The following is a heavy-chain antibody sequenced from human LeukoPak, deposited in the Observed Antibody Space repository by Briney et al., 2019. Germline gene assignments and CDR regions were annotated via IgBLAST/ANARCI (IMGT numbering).Heavy chain of an antibody. CDR1: GYTFTSYD. J-gene: IGHJ4*02. CDR2: ISAYNGNT. V-gene: IGHV1-18*01. Sequence: ASVKVSCKASGYTFTSYDINWVRQATGQGLEWMGWISAYNGNTNYAQKLQGRVTMTTDTSTSTAYMELRSLRSDDTAVYYCARNMGNIAAPWALDYWGQGTLVTVSS. D-gene: IGHD6-6*01. CDR3: ARNMGNIAAPWALDY.